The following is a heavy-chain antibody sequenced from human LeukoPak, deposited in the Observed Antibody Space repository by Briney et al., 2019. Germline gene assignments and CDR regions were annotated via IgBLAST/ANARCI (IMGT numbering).Heavy chain of an antibody. CDR2: MNPNSGNT. Sequence: ASVKVSCKASGYTFTSYDINWVRQATGQGLEWMGWMNPNSGNTGYAQKFQGRVTITRNTSISTAYMELSSLRSDDTAVYYCARVVSSSWYRVWFDPWGQGTLVTVSS. J-gene: IGHJ5*02. V-gene: IGHV1-8*03. CDR1: GYTFTSYD. CDR3: ARVVSSSWYRVWFDP. D-gene: IGHD6-13*01.